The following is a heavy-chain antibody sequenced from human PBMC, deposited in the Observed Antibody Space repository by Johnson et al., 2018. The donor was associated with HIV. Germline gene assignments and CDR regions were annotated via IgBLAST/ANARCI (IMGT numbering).Heavy chain of an antibody. Sequence: VQLVESGGGVVQPGRSLRLSCVASGFTFSSYAMHWVRQAPGKGLEWVAVISYDGSNKYYADSVKGRFTISRDNSKNTLYLQMHSLRAEDTAVYYCARERARQELGLDGAFDIWGKGTTVSVS. J-gene: IGHJ3*02. V-gene: IGHV3-30*04. CDR2: ISYDGSNK. CDR1: GFTFSSYA. CDR3: ARERARQELGLDGAFDI. D-gene: IGHD6-13*01.